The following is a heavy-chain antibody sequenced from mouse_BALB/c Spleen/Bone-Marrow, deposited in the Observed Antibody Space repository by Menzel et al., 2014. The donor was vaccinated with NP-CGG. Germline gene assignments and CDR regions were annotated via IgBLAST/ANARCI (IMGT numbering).Heavy chain of an antibody. CDR3: TRRYGNYYAMVY. D-gene: IGHD2-10*02. J-gene: IGHJ4*01. CDR2: IYPSDSYT. V-gene: IGHV1-69*02. CDR1: GYTFTSYW. Sequence: QVQLQQPEAALVRPGASVKVSCKASGYTFTSYWINWVKQRPGQGLEWIGNIYPSDSYTNYNQNFKDKATLTVDKSSSTAYMQLSSPTSEDSAVYYCTRRYGNYYAMVYWGQGTSVTVSS.